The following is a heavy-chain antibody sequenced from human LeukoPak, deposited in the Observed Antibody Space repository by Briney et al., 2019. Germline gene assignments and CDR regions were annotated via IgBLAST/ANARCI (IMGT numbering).Heavy chain of an antibody. J-gene: IGHJ4*02. CDR3: ARLSLHTAGIAAAAGFFY. D-gene: IGHD6-13*01. CDR1: GFTFSSYA. Sequence: GRSLRLSCAASGFTFSSYAMHWVRQAPGKGLEWGAVISYDGSNKYYADSVKGRFTISRDNSKNTLYLQMNSLRAEDTAVYYCARLSLHTAGIAAAAGFFYWGQATLVSVCS. V-gene: IGHV3-30*04. CDR2: ISYDGSNK.